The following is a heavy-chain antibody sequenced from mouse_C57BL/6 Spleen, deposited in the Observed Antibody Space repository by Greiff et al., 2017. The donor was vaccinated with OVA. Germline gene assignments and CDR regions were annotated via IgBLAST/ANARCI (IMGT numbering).Heavy chain of an antibody. Sequence: EVQLVESGGDLVKPGGSLKLSCAASGFTFSSYGMSCVRQTPDKRLEWVATISSGGSYTYYPDSVKGRFTISRDNAKNTLYLQMSSLKSEDTAMYYCARPPDYYGSNYVSYFDYWGQGTTLTVSS. CDR1: GFTFSSYG. D-gene: IGHD1-1*01. CDR3: ARPPDYYGSNYVSYFDY. V-gene: IGHV5-6*01. CDR2: ISSGGSYT. J-gene: IGHJ2*01.